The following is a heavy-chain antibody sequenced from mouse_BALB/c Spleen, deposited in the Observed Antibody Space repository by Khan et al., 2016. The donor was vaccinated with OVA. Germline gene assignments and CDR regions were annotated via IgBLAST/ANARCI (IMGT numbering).Heavy chain of an antibody. Sequence: QVQLQPSGPGLVAPSQSLSITCTVSGFSLTDYGVSWIRQPPGKGLEWLGVIWGGGTTYYNSALKSRLSITKDNSKSQVFLKMNNLQTDDTAMYYCAEHLILYPNYIDYWGQGTTLTVSS. V-gene: IGHV2-6-5*01. CDR1: GFSLTDYG. CDR2: IWGGGTT. CDR3: AEHLILYPNYIDY. J-gene: IGHJ2*01.